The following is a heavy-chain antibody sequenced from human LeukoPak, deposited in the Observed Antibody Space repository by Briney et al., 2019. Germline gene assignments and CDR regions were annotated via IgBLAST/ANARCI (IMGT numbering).Heavy chain of an antibody. CDR1: GFTFSSYA. D-gene: IGHD4-23*01. CDR3: AKDNGTTVVTSPGAANY. Sequence: GGSLRLSCAASGFTFSSYAMSWVRQAPGKGLEWVSAISGSGGSTYYADSVKGRFTISRDNSKNTLYLQMNSLRAEDTAVYYCAKDNGTTVVTSPGAANYWGQGTLVTVSS. V-gene: IGHV3-23*01. J-gene: IGHJ4*02. CDR2: ISGSGGST.